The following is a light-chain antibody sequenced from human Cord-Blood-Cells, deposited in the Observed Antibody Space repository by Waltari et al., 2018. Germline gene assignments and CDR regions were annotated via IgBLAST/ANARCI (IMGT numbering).Light chain of an antibody. CDR2: DVS. Sequence: QPALTQPASGSGSPGQSFTISCPGTSRDFGGFNFVTWYQQHPGKAPKLMIYDVSNRPSGISNRFSGSKSGNTASLTISGLQAEDEADYYCSSYTSSSTLVVFGGGTKLTVL. CDR3: SSYTSSSTLVV. J-gene: IGLJ2*01. CDR1: SRDFGGFNF. V-gene: IGLV2-14*01.